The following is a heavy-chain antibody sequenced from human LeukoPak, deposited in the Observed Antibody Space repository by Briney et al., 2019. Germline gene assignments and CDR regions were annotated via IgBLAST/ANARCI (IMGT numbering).Heavy chain of an antibody. CDR3: VRRRGSYYFDC. D-gene: IGHD1-26*01. V-gene: IGHV4-38-2*01. CDR1: SYSIYSVYY. CDR2: IHHSGST. J-gene: IGHJ4*02. Sequence: SVTLSLTCDVSSYSIYSVYYWGWIRQHPGKGLEWIGSIHHSGSTSYNLSLRSTVTTSADTSKDQFSLKLLTSAAAATAVCSCVRRRGSYYFDCWGQGTLVTVSS.